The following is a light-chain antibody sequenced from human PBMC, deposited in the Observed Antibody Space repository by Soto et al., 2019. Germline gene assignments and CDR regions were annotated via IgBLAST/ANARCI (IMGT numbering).Light chain of an antibody. J-gene: IGKJ2*01. CDR1: VSSRNW. CDR3: QQYVTFWR. CDR2: KAS. V-gene: IGKV1-5*03. Sequence: DIQMTQSPSTLSASVGDRVIITCRASVSSRNWLAWYQQNPGKAPNLLIYKASSLKSGVPLRFSGSGSGTEFTLTIIFLQPDDFATYYCQQYVTFWRFGHG.